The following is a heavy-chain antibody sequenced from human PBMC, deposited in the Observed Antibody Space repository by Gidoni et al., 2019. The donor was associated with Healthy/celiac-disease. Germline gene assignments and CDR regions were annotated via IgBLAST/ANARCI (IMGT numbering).Heavy chain of an antibody. CDR3: AQHGGRDGYNFDY. D-gene: IGHD5-12*01. CDR2: IYYSGST. J-gene: IGHJ4*02. Sequence: DGLEWIGSIYYSGSTYYNPSLKSRVTISVDTSKNQFSLKLSSVTAADTAVYYCAQHGGRDGYNFDYWGQGTLVTVSS. V-gene: IGHV4-39*01.